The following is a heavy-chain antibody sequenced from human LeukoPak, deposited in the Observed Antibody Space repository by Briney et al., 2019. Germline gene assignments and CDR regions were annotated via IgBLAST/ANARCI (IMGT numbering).Heavy chain of an antibody. J-gene: IGHJ4*02. CDR1: GFTFSSYG. CDR3: AKAMGATLFDX. V-gene: IGHV3-23*01. Sequence: TGGSLRLSCAASGFTFSSYGMHWVRQAPGKGLEWVSGISGSGGSTYYADSVKGRFTISRDNSKNTLYLQMNSLRAGDTAVYYCAKAMGATLFDXWGQGTLVTVXX. CDR2: ISGSGGST. D-gene: IGHD1-26*01.